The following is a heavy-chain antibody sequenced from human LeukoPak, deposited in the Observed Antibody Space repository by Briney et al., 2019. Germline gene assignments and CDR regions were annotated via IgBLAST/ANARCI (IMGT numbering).Heavy chain of an antibody. J-gene: IGHJ4*02. CDR3: AKTVNYYDSRRLDY. CDR2: VSTSGGGT. Sequence: GGSLRLSCAASGFTFSSYAMTWVRQAPGKGLEWVSTVSTSGGGTYYADSVKGRFTISRDNSKNTLYLQMNSLRAEDTAVYYCAKTVNYYDSRRLDYWGQGTLVAVSS. V-gene: IGHV3-23*01. D-gene: IGHD3-22*01. CDR1: GFTFSSYA.